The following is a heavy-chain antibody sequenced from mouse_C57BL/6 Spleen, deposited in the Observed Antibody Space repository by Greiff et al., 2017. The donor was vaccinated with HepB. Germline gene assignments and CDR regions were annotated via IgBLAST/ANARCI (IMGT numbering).Heavy chain of an antibody. D-gene: IGHD2-1*01. CDR2: ISSGGDYI. V-gene: IGHV5-9-1*02. CDR1: GFTFSSYA. Sequence: EVMLVESGEGLVKPGGSLKLSCAASGFTFSSYAMSWVRQTPEKRLEWVAYISSGGDYIYYADTVKGRFTISRDNARNTLYLQMSSLKSEDTAMYYCTRVGIYYGNPYYFDYWGQGTTLTVSS. J-gene: IGHJ2*01. CDR3: TRVGIYYGNPYYFDY.